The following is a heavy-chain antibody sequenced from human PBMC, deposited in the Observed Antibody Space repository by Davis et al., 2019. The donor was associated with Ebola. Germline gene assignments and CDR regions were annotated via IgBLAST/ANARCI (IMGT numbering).Heavy chain of an antibody. CDR2: INAGNGNT. D-gene: IGHD1-1*01. V-gene: IGHV1-3*01. Sequence: AASVKVSCKASGYTFISYAMHWVRQAPGQRLEWMGWINAGNGNTKYSQKFQGRVTITRDTSASTAYMELSSLRSEDTAVYYCARSTGTTFGGFDIWGQGTMVTVSS. J-gene: IGHJ3*02. CDR1: GYTFISYA. CDR3: ARSTGTTFGGFDI.